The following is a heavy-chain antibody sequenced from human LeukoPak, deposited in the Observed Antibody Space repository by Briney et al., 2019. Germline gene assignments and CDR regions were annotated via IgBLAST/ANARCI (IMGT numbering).Heavy chain of an antibody. CDR3: AASHTGLFDY. J-gene: IGHJ4*02. CDR2: FYTSGSG. Sequence: SQTLSLTCNVFDGTISSGNYYWDWIRQPAGKGLEWIGRFYTSGSGNYNPSLKSRVTMSMDASKNQFSLKLSSVTAADTAVYYCAASHTGLFDYWGQGTLVTVSS. D-gene: IGHD5-18*01. CDR1: DGTISSGNYY. V-gene: IGHV4-61*02.